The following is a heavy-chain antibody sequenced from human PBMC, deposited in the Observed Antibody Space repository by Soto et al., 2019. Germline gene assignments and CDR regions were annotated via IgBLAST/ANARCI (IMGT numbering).Heavy chain of an antibody. D-gene: IGHD3-16*02. V-gene: IGHV3-23*01. J-gene: IGHJ4*02. Sequence: GGSLRLSCTASGFTFYTYAMTWVRQAPGQGLEWISGISASGGATYYADSLKGRFTISRDNSRSTLYLQMDSLRADDTALYYCARVRFGGLRLGELSPFDYRGQGTLVTVSS. CDR3: ARVRFGGLRLGELSPFDY. CDR2: ISASGGAT. CDR1: GFTFYTYA.